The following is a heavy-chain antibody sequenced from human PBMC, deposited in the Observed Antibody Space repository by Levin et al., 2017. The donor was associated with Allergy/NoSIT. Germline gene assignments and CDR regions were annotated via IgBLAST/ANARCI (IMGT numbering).Heavy chain of an antibody. CDR1: GFSFNNAW. Sequence: GESLKISCTASGFSFNNAWMSWVRQAPGKGLEWVGRIKLKTEGGATDYAAPVKDRFTISRDDSRSTLYLQMHSLQTEDTAVYYCCTGTLSVGYYYGMDVWGQGTTVTVSS. CDR3: CTGTLSVGYYYGMDV. J-gene: IGHJ6*02. D-gene: IGHD5/OR15-5a*01. CDR2: IKLKTEGGAT. V-gene: IGHV3-15*01.